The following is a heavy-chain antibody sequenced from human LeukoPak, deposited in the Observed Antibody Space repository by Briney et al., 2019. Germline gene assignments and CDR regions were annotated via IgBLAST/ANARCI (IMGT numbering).Heavy chain of an antibody. CDR2: ISSSSSYI. J-gene: IGHJ6*02. V-gene: IGHV3-21*01. CDR1: RFTFSSYS. Sequence: GGSLRLSCATSRFTFSSYSMNWVRQAPGKGLEWRSSISSSSSYIYYADSVKGRFTISRDNAKNSLYLQMNSLRAEDTAVYYCARDGYLFASGMDVWGQGTTVTVSS. D-gene: IGHD6-13*01. CDR3: ARDGYLFASGMDV.